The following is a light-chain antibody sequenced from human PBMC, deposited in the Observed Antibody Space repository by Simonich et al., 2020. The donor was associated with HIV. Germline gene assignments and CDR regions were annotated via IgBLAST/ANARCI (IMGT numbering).Light chain of an antibody. V-gene: IGKV1-39*01. CDR1: QSISSY. Sequence: DIQMTQSPSSLSASVGDRVTITCRASQSISSYLNWYQQKPGKAPKLLIYAASSLQSGVPSRFSGSGSGTDFTLTINSLQPEDCATYYCQQYYGPPTFGQGTKLEIK. J-gene: IGKJ2*01. CDR2: AAS. CDR3: QQYYGPPT.